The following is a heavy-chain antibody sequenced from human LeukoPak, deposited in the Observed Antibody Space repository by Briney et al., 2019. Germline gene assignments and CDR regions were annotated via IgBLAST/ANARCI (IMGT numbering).Heavy chain of an antibody. Sequence: ASVKVSCKASGYTFTGYYMHWVRQAPGQGLEWMGWINPNSGGTNYAQKFQGRVTMTRDTSISTAYMELSRLRSDDTAVYYCAREGEVNFEYYFDYWGQGTLVTVSS. CDR3: AREGEVNFEYYFDY. J-gene: IGHJ4*02. CDR2: INPNSGGT. CDR1: GYTFTGYY. V-gene: IGHV1-2*02. D-gene: IGHD1-7*01.